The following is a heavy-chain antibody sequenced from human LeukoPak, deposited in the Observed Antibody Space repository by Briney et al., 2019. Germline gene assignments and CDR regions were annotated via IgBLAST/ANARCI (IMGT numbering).Heavy chain of an antibody. CDR2: IRYDGSNK. Sequence: GGSLRLSCAASGFSFSNYGMHWVRQAPGKGLEWVAFIRYDGSNKYYADSVKGRFTISRDNSKNTLYLQMNSLRAEDTAVYYCARGHNSGWPYYYYYMDVWGKGTTVTISS. CDR1: GFSFSNYG. CDR3: ARGHNSGWPYYYYYMDV. D-gene: IGHD6-19*01. J-gene: IGHJ6*03. V-gene: IGHV3-30*02.